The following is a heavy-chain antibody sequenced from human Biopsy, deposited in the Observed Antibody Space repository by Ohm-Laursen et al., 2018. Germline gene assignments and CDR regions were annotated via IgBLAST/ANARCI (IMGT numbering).Heavy chain of an antibody. V-gene: IGHV3-21*01. D-gene: IGHD2-2*01. J-gene: IGHJ5*02. CDR3: ATEVVPAGIGGHWLDP. CDR1: GFSLRNFT. CDR2: ISRSVSHI. Sequence: SLRLSCTASGFSLRNFTINWVRQAPGKGLEWVSSISRSVSHILYAETLKGRFTVSKENGKNSLYLHMNSLRAEDTAVYYYATEVVPAGIGGHWLDPWGQGTLVTVSS.